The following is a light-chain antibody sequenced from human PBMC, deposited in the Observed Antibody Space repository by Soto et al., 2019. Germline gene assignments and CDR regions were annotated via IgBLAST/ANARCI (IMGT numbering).Light chain of an antibody. CDR2: EVS. CDR1: SSDVGGYNY. Sequence: QSVLTQPASVSGSPGQSITISCTGTSSDVGGYNYVSWYQQHPGKAPKLLIYEVSNRPSGVSNRFSCSKSGNTAYLTIAGLLAEDEEYYYCISYTSTSADVVFGGGTKLTVL. CDR3: ISYTSTSADVV. V-gene: IGLV2-14*01. J-gene: IGLJ2*01.